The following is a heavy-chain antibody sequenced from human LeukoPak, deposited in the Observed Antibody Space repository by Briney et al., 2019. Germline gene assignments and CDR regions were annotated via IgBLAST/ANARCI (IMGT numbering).Heavy chain of an antibody. J-gene: IGHJ6*03. V-gene: IGHV4-59*08. Sequence: SETLSLTCIVSGGSINSHYWSWIRQPPGKGLEWIGDIHYTGTTKYNPSVKSRVTISIDTSKNQFSLELSSVTATDTAVYFCARAGRNLYYYYMDVWGKGTTVTVSS. CDR1: GGSINSHY. D-gene: IGHD1-14*01. CDR2: IHYTGTT. CDR3: ARAGRNLYYYYMDV.